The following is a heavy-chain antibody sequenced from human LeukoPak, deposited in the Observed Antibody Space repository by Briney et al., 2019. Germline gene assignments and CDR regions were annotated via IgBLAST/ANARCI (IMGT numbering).Heavy chain of an antibody. CDR1: GGSISSGCYY. CDR3: ARDVVINYYYGMDV. V-gene: IGHV4-31*03. D-gene: IGHD3-22*01. CDR2: IYYSGST. J-gene: IGHJ6*02. Sequence: SETLSLTCTVSGGSISSGCYYWSWIRQHPGKGLEWIGYIYYSGSTYYNPSLKSRVTISVDTSKNQFSLKLSSVTAADTAVYYCARDVVINYYYGMDVWGQGTTVTVSS.